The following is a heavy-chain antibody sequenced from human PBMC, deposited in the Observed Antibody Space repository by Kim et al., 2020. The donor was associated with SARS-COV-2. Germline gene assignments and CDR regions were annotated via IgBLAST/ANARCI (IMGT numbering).Heavy chain of an antibody. CDR1: GFTFSNYW. V-gene: IGHV3-7*01. D-gene: IGHD6-25*01. CDR3: ARETVIGAGGRYYDYGMDV. Sequence: GGSLRLSCAASGFTFSNYWMSWVRQAPGKGLEWVANIKEDGSETYYVDSVKGRFTISRDNAKNSLYLQMSSLRAEDTAVYYCARETVIGAGGRYYDYGMDVWGQGTTVTVSS. CDR2: IKEDGSET. J-gene: IGHJ6*02.